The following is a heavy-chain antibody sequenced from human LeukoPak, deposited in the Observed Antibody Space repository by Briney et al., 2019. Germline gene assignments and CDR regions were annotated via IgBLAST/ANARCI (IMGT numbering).Heavy chain of an antibody. CDR1: GGSISSYY. V-gene: IGHV4-59*08. CDR3: AGHHPRNTVDF. Sequence: SETLSLTCTVSGGSISSYYWSWIRQPPGKGLEWIAYISDIGSINYNPSLKSRVTISLDTSKNQFSLKLSSVTAADTAVYYCAGHHPRNTVDFWGQGTLGTVS. J-gene: IGHJ4*02. D-gene: IGHD2/OR15-2a*01. CDR2: ISDIGSI.